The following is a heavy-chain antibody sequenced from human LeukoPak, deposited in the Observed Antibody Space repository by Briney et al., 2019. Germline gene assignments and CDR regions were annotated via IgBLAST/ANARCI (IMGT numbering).Heavy chain of an antibody. J-gene: IGHJ4*02. V-gene: IGHV3-48*03. CDR1: GFTFSSYE. CDR2: ISSSGSTI. CDR3: ASELAAAAGAIDY. Sequence: GGSLRLSCAAPGFTFSSYEMNWVRQAPGKGLEWVSYISSSGSTIYYADSVKGRFTISRDNAKNSLYLQMNSLRAEDTAVYYCASELAAAAGAIDYWGQGTLVTVSS. D-gene: IGHD6-13*01.